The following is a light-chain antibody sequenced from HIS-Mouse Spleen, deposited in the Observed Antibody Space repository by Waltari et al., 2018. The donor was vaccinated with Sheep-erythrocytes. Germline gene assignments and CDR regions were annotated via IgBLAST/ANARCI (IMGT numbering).Light chain of an antibody. CDR1: KLGDKY. J-gene: IGLJ2*01. V-gene: IGLV3-1*01. CDR2: QDS. Sequence: SYELTQPPSVSVSPGQTASITCSGEKLGDKYACWYQQKPGHSPVLVIYQDSKRPSGIPGRFSGSNSGNTATLTISGTQAMDEADYYCQAWDSSTVVFGGGTKLTVL. CDR3: QAWDSSTVV.